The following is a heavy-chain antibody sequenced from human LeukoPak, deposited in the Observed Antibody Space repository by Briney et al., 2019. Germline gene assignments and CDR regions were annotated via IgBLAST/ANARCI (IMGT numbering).Heavy chain of an antibody. CDR2: IVVGSGKT. CDR1: GFPFTRSA. Sequence: SVKVSCKASGFPFTRSAVQWVRQARGQRLEWIGWIVVGSGKTKYAQKFQERVTITRDMSTSAAYMEVSSLRSEDTAVYYCAAAGLLRFEDLLYYGMDVWAKGPRSPSP. CDR3: AAAGLLRFEDLLYYGMDV. V-gene: IGHV1-58*01. D-gene: IGHD3-10*01. J-gene: IGHJ6*02.